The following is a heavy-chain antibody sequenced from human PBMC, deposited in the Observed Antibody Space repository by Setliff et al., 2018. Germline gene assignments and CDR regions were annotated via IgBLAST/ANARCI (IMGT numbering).Heavy chain of an antibody. CDR3: ARDQFSSGWYGAPESYFDR. CDR1: GDSMYGYY. D-gene: IGHD6-19*01. Sequence: PSETLSLTCNVSGDSMYGYYWSWIRQPPGKGLEWIGYIYKGGTTKYNPSLESRISMSVDTSKNQFSLNLNYVTTADTAVYYCARDQFSSGWYGAPESYFDRWGQGVLVTVSS. V-gene: IGHV4-59*01. CDR2: IYKGGTT. J-gene: IGHJ4*02.